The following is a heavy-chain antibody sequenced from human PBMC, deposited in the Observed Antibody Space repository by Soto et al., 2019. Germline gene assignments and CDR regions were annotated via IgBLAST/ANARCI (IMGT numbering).Heavy chain of an antibody. CDR3: ARAGKGTRYCISTSCHNPWFDP. Sequence: PSETLSLTCTVSGGSISSGDYYWSWIRQPPGKGLEWIGYIYYSGNTYYNPSLKSRVTISVDTSKNQFSLKLSSVTAADTAVYYCARAGKGTRYCISTSCHNPWFDPWGQGTLVTVSS. CDR2: IYYSGNT. J-gene: IGHJ5*02. CDR1: GGSISSGDYY. D-gene: IGHD2-2*02. V-gene: IGHV4-30-4*01.